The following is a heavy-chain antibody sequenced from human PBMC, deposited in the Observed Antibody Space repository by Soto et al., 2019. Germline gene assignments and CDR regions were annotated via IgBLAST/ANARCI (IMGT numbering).Heavy chain of an antibody. Sequence: GESLKISCAASGFTFSSYSMNWVRQAPGKGLEWVSYISSSSSTIYYADSVKGRFTISRDNAKNSLYLQMNSLRAEDTAVYYCAREGEWDYYGSGSYYYYYGMDVWGQGTTVTVSS. CDR2: ISSSSSTI. J-gene: IGHJ6*02. CDR3: AREGEWDYYGSGSYYYYYGMDV. D-gene: IGHD3-10*01. V-gene: IGHV3-48*04. CDR1: GFTFSSYS.